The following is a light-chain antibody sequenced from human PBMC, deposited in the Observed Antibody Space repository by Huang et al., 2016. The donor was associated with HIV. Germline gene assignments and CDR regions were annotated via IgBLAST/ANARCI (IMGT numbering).Light chain of an antibody. Sequence: EIVLTQSPGPLSLSPGERATLSCRASQSGSSIYLAWYQQKPGQAPRLLIYGASSRATGIPERCSGSGSGTDFTLTISRLEPEDCAVYYCQQYGSSPPTFGPGTKVDIK. CDR1: QSGSSIY. CDR3: QQYGSSPPT. V-gene: IGKV3-20*01. J-gene: IGKJ3*01. CDR2: GAS.